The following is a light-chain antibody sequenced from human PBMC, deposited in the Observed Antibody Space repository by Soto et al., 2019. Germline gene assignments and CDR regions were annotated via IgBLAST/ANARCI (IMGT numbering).Light chain of an antibody. Sequence: AIRMTQSPSSLSSSTGDRVTITCRASQVISSYLAWYQQKPGKAPKLLIYAASTLQSGVPSRFSGSGSGTDFTLTISCLQSEDFATYYCQQYYSYPLTFGGGTKV. CDR3: QQYYSYPLT. CDR2: AAS. CDR1: QVISSY. J-gene: IGKJ4*01. V-gene: IGKV1-8*01.